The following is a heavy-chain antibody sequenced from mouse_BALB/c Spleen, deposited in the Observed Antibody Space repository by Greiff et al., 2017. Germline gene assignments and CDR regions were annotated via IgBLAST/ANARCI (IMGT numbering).Heavy chain of an antibody. CDR3: ARDFTTVVATPAWFAY. D-gene: IGHD1-1*01. CDR2: ISTYYGDA. J-gene: IGHJ3*01. CDR1: GYTFTDYA. Sequence: QVQLQQSGAELVRPGVSVKISCKGSGYTFTDYAMHWVKQSHAKSLEWIGVISTYYGDASYNQKFKGKATMTVDKSSSTAYMELARLTSEDSAIYYCARDFTTVVATPAWFAYWGQGTLVTVSA. V-gene: IGHV1S137*01.